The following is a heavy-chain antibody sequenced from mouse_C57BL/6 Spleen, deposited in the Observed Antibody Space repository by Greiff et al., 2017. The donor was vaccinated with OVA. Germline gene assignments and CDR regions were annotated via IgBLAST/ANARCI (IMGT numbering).Heavy chain of an antibody. D-gene: IGHD2-3*01. CDR3: AGCYDDYSFLDY. V-gene: IGHV1-80*01. CDR1: GYAFSSYW. Sequence: QVQLKQSGAELVKPGASVKISCKASGYAFSSYWMNWVKQRPGKGLEWIGQIYPGDGDTNYNGKFKGKATLTADKSSSTAYKQLSSLTSEDSAVYFCAGCYDDYSFLDYWGQGTTLTVSS. J-gene: IGHJ2*01. CDR2: IYPGDGDT.